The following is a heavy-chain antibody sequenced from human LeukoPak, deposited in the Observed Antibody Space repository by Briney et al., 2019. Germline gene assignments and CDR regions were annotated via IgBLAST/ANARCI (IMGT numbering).Heavy chain of an antibody. Sequence: GGSLRLSCTASKFTFMNYAMHWVRQAPGKGLEWLSTIGSAGGSIFYADSVKGRFTIPRDNSKSTLFLQMDSLRVEDTALYYCAKRGEVSTYYYFESWGQGALVTVSS. V-gene: IGHV3-23*01. J-gene: IGHJ4*02. D-gene: IGHD2/OR15-2a*01. CDR3: AKRGEVSTYYYFES. CDR2: IGSAGGSI. CDR1: KFTFMNYA.